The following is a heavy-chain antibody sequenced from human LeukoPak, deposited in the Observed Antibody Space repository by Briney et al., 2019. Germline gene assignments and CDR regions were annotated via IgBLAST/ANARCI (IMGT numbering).Heavy chain of an antibody. D-gene: IGHD3-10*01. V-gene: IGHV1-69*05. CDR2: IIPIFGTA. Sequence: GASVKVSGKASGGTFSGYAISWVRQAPGQGLECMGGIIPIFGTANYAQKFQGRVTMTTDRSTSTAYMELRSLRSDDTAVYYCARDDRYGSGANDAFDIWGQGTMVTVSS. CDR3: ARDDRYGSGANDAFDI. J-gene: IGHJ3*02. CDR1: GGTFSGYA.